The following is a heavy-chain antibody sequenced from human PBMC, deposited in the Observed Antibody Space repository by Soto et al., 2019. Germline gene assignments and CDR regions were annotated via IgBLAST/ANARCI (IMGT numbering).Heavy chain of an antibody. CDR2: ISYDGSNK. D-gene: IGHD5-12*01. CDR3: ERDGAKVAGPFDY. Sequence: QVQLVESGGGVVQPGRSLRLSCAASGFTFSSYAMHWVRQAPGKGLEWVAVISYDGSNKYYADSVKGRFTISRDNSKNTLYLQMNSLRAEDTAVYYCERDGAKVAGPFDYWGQGTLVTVSS. V-gene: IGHV3-30-3*01. J-gene: IGHJ4*02. CDR1: GFTFSSYA.